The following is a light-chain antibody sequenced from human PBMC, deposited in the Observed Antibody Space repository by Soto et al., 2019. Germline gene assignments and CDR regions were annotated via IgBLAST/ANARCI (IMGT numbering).Light chain of an antibody. CDR2: EVT. CDR1: SSDVGGYDY. V-gene: IGLV2-8*01. CDR3: SSYAGRTLYV. Sequence: QSALTQPPSASGSPGQSVTISCTGTSSDVGGYDYVSWYQQRPGKARKLLIHEVTKRPSGVPDRFSGSKSGNTASLTVSELQAEDEADYYCSSYAGRTLYVFGTGTKVTVL. J-gene: IGLJ1*01.